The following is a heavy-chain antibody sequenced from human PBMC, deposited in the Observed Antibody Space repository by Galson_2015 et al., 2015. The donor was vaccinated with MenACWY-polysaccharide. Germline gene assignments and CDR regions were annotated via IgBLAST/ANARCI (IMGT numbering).Heavy chain of an antibody. J-gene: IGHJ4*01. V-gene: IGHV2-5*01. CDR3: VRSTGGILIPFGS. CDR2: IYWNCDS. D-gene: IGHD3-16*01. Sequence: PALVKPTQTLTLTFTFSGFSLSNPGVSVAWLRQPPGKALEWLALIYWNCDSHYSPSLKKNLTVTKDTSKNQVVLTMTNMDPVDTATYYCVRSTGGILIPFGSWGHGALVTVSS. CDR1: GFSLSNPGVS.